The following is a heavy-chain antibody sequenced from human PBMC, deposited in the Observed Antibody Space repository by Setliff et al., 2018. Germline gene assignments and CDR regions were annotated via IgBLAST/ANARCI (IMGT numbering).Heavy chain of an antibody. Sequence: GESLKLSCQGSGYSFTDYWIAWVRQTPGKGLEGMGIIYPGDSHTRYSPSFQGQVTMSADKSINTAYLQWSNLKASDTAIYYCARSLVGAPYSVYFDYWGQGALVTVSS. CDR1: GYSFTDYW. CDR3: ARSLVGAPYSVYFDY. J-gene: IGHJ4*02. D-gene: IGHD1-26*01. CDR2: IYPGDSHT. V-gene: IGHV5-51*01.